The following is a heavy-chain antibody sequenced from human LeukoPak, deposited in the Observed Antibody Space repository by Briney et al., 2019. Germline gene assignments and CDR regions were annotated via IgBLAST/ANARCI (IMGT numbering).Heavy chain of an antibody. CDR2: IRNNGATT. J-gene: IGHJ4*02. D-gene: IGHD3-22*01. Sequence: GGSLRLSCAASGITFSSHAMTWVRQAPGKGLEWVASIRNNGATTDYADSVKGRFTISRDNSKNTLYLQMNSLRAEDTAVYYCANSLGGSGYHYFDYWGQGTLVTVSS. CDR1: GITFSSHA. CDR3: ANSLGGSGYHYFDY. V-gene: IGHV3-23*01.